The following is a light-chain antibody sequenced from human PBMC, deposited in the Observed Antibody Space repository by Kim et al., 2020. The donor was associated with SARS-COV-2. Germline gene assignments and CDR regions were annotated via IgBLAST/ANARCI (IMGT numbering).Light chain of an antibody. CDR1: QSVGGS. J-gene: IGKJ2*03. CDR2: GAS. Sequence: VSPGERVSLSCRASQSVGGSLAWYQQRPGRTPTLLIYGASIRAAGVPARFSGVGSGTDFTLAITSLQPEDSAVYFCQQYNDWPNSFGPGTKLEI. CDR3: QQYNDWPNS. V-gene: IGKV3-15*01.